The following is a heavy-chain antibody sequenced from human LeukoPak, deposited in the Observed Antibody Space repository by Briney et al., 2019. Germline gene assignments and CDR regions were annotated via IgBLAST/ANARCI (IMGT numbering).Heavy chain of an antibody. CDR2: IYTSGST. CDR3: ARLSPSSAD. CDR1: GGSISSGSYY. J-gene: IGHJ4*02. V-gene: IGHV4-61*02. Sequence: SRTLSLTCTVSGGSISSGSYYWSWIRQPAGKGLEWIGRIYTSGSTNYNPSLKSRVTMSVDTSKNQFSLKLSSVTAAGTAVYYCARLSPSSADWGQGTLVTVSS.